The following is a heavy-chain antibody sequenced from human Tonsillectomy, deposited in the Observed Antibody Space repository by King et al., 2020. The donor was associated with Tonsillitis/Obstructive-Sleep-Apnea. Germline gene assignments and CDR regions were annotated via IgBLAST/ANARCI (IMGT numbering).Heavy chain of an antibody. J-gene: IGHJ4*02. Sequence: QLVQSGAEVKKPGASVKVSCKASGYTFTGYYMHWVRQAPGQGLEWMGLINPNSGGTNYAQQFQGRVNMTRDTSISTAYMELSRLRSDDTVVYYCAREVAGILDYFDYWGQGPLVTVSS. CDR2: INPNSGGT. D-gene: IGHD6-19*01. V-gene: IGHV1-2*05. CDR3: AREVAGILDYFDY. CDR1: GYTFTGYY.